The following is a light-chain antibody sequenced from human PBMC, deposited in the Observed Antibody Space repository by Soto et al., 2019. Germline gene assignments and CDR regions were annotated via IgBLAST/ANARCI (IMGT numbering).Light chain of an antibody. J-gene: IGLJ1*01. CDR3: CSYATSGYV. Sequence: QSVLAQPASVSGSPGQSITISCTVTSSDVGTYNLVSWYQQHPGKAPKLMIYEGSKRPSGVSNRFSGSKSGNTASLTISGLQAEDEADYYCCSYATSGYVFGTGTKVTVL. V-gene: IGLV2-23*01. CDR2: EGS. CDR1: SSDVGTYNL.